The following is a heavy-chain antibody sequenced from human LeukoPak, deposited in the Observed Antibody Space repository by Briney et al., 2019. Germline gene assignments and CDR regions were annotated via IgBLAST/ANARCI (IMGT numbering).Heavy chain of an antibody. CDR3: ARDRSHGDAFDI. Sequence: ASVKVSCKASGYTFSSSGISWVRQAPGQGLEWVGWISAYNGNTDYAQKFQDRVTMTTDRPTSTGYMELRSLRSDDTAVYYCARDRSHGDAFDIWGQGTMVIVSS. J-gene: IGHJ3*02. CDR1: GYTFSSSG. CDR2: ISAYNGNT. V-gene: IGHV1-18*01.